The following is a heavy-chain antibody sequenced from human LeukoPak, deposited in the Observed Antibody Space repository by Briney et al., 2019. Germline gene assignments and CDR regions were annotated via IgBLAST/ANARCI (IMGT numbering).Heavy chain of an antibody. V-gene: IGHV3-30*02. CDR1: GFTFSSYG. CDR2: IRYDGSNK. CDR3: ARGYQWLLEDDAFDI. Sequence: PGGSLRLSCAASGFTFSSYGMHWVRQAPGKGLEWVAFIRYDGSNKYYADSVKGRFTISRDNSKNTLYLQMNSLRAEDTAVYYCARGYQWLLEDDAFDIWGQGTMVTVSS. J-gene: IGHJ3*02. D-gene: IGHD3-22*01.